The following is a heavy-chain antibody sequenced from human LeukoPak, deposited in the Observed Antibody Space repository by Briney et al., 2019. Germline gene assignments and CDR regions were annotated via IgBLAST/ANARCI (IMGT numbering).Heavy chain of an antibody. CDR3: ATDILCLFDY. CDR2: IIPILGIA. CDR1: GGTFSSYA. Sequence: SVKVSCKASGGTFSSYAISWVRQAPGQGLEWMGRIIPILGIANYAQKFQGRVTITADKSTSTAYVELSSLTTEDTAMYYCATDILCLFDYWGQGTLVTVSS. D-gene: IGHD2-21*01. J-gene: IGHJ4*02. V-gene: IGHV1-69*04.